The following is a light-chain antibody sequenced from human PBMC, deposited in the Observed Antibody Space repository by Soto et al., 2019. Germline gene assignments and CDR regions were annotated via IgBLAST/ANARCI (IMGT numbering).Light chain of an antibody. V-gene: IGKV3D-15*01. Sequence: EIVMTQSPATLSVSPGERATLSCRASQSVSSNLAWYQQKPGQAPRLLIYGASTRATGIPARFSGSGSGTDFTLTISSLQSEDVAVYDCQQYNNWPFTFGPGTKVDIK. J-gene: IGKJ3*01. CDR3: QQYNNWPFT. CDR1: QSVSSN. CDR2: GAS.